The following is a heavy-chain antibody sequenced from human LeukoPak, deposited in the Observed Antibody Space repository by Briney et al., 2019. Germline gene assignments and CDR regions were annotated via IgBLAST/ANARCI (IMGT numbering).Heavy chain of an antibody. CDR3: ARDLYYYYGMDV. V-gene: IGHV4-39*02. J-gene: IGHJ6*02. CDR2: IYDSGST. CDR1: GGSIRSSYYY. Sequence: PSETLSLTCTVSGGSIRSSYYYWGWIRQPPGKGLEWIGSIYDSGSTYYNPSLKSRVTISVDTSKNQFSLKLNSVTAADTAVYYCARDLYYYYGMDVWGQGTTVTVSS.